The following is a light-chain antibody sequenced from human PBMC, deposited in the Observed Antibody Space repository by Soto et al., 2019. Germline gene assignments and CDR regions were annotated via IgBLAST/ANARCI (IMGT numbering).Light chain of an antibody. Sequence: EIVMTQSPATLSVSPGEGATLSCRASQTVYSHLAWYQQKPGQAPRLLIYGSSTRATGVPARFSGSGSGTDFTLTINSLQSEDFAMYYCQQYNFWPEWTFGQGTKVDIK. CDR1: QTVYSH. V-gene: IGKV3-15*01. CDR3: QQYNFWPEWT. CDR2: GSS. J-gene: IGKJ1*01.